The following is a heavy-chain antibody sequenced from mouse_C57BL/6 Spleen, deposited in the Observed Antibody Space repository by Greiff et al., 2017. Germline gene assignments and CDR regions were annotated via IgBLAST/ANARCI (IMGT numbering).Heavy chain of an antibody. Sequence: QVQLKQPGAELVRPGPSVTLSCKASGYTFTSYWMHWVKQRPGQGLEWIGVIDPSDSYTNYNQKFKGKATLTVDTSSSTAYMQLSSLTSEDSAVYYCARDGRNYFDYWGQGTTLTVSS. CDR3: ARDGRNYFDY. V-gene: IGHV1-59*01. J-gene: IGHJ2*01. CDR2: IDPSDSYT. CDR1: GYTFTSYW. D-gene: IGHD1-1*01.